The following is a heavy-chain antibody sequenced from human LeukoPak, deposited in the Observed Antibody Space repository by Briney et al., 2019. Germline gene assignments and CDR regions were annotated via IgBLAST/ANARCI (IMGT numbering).Heavy chain of an antibody. CDR2: INPSGGRT. D-gene: IGHD3-16*02. CDR3: AREGGGGDVVTFGGVIV. Sequence: ASVKVSCKASGYSFTSYYIHWVRQAPGQGLEWMGIINPSGGRTSYAQKFQGRVTMTRDTSTNTIYMELSSLRSEDTAVYYCAREGGGGDVVTFGGVIVWGQGTLVTVSS. CDR1: GYSFTSYY. J-gene: IGHJ4*02. V-gene: IGHV1-46*01.